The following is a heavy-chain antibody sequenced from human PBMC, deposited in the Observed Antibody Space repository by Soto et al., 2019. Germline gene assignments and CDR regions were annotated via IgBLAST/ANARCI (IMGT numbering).Heavy chain of an antibody. D-gene: IGHD3-3*01. Sequence: ASVKVSCKASGYTFTSYGISWVRQAPGQGLEWMGWMNPNSGNTGYAQKFQGRVTMTRNTSISTAYMELSSLRSEDTAVYYCARGYEGHYDFWRFDPWGQGTLVTVSS. V-gene: IGHV1-8*02. CDR3: ARGYEGHYDFWRFDP. CDR2: MNPNSGNT. CDR1: GYTFTSYG. J-gene: IGHJ5*02.